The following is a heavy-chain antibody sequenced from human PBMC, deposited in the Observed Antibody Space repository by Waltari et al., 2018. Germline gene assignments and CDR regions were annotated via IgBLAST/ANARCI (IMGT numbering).Heavy chain of an antibody. CDR1: GYSISSGYY. Sequence: QVQLQESGPGLVKPSETLSLTCTVSGYSISSGYYWGWIRQPPGKGLEWIGSIYHSGSTYYNPSLKSRVTISVDTSKNQFSLKLSSVTAADTAVYYCARRNRNWFDPWGQGTLVTVSS. D-gene: IGHD1-1*01. CDR3: ARRNRNWFDP. CDR2: IYHSGST. J-gene: IGHJ5*02. V-gene: IGHV4-38-2*02.